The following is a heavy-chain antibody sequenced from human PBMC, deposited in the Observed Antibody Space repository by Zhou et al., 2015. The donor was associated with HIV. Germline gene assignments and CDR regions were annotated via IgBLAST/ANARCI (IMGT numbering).Heavy chain of an antibody. V-gene: IGHV3-49*05. J-gene: IGHJ6*02. D-gene: IGHD4-11*01. CDR3: TSYSNSIYYYYYGMDV. CDR1: GFTFGDYA. CDR2: IRSKAYGGTT. Sequence: EVQLVESGGGLVKPGRSLRLSCTASGFTFGDYAMSWFRQAPGKGLEWVGFIRSKAYGGTTEYAASVKGRFTISRDDSKSIAYLQMNSLKTEDTAVYYCTSYSNSIYYYYYGMDVWGQGTTVTVSS.